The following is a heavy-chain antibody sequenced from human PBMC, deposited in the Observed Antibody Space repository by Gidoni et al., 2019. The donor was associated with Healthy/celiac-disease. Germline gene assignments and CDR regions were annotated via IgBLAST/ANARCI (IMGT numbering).Heavy chain of an antibody. CDR1: GFSLSTSGVG. CDR2: IYWDDDK. V-gene: IGHV2-5*02. CDR3: AHRRQQLDSAEYFQH. D-gene: IGHD6-13*01. J-gene: IGHJ1*01. Sequence: QITLKESGPTLVKPTQTLTLTCTFSGFSLSTSGVGVGWIRQPPGKALEWLALIYWDDDKRYSPSLKSRLTITKDTSKNQVVLTMTNMDPVDTATYYCAHRRQQLDSAEYFQHWGQGTLVTVSS.